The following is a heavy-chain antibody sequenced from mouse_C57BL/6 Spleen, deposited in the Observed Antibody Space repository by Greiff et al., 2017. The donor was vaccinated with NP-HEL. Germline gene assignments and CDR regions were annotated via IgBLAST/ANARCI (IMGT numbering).Heavy chain of an antibody. D-gene: IGHD1-1*01. CDR1: GYTFTSYW. J-gene: IGHJ3*01. CDR2: IDPSDSYT. V-gene: IGHV1-50*01. CDR3: VPSYYGSSWFAY. Sequence: QVQLQQPGAELVKPGASVKLSCKASGYTFTSYWMQWVKQRPGQGLEWIGEIDPSDSYTNYNQKFKGKATLTVDTSSSTAYMQLSSLTSEDSAVYYCVPSYYGSSWFAYWGQGTLVTVSA.